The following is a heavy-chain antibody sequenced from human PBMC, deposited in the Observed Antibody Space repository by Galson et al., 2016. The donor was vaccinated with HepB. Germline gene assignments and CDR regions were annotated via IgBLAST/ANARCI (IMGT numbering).Heavy chain of an antibody. V-gene: IGHV3-13*01. J-gene: IGHJ5*02. D-gene: IGHD6-13*01. CDR1: GFTFSFYD. Sequence: SLRLSCAASGFTFSFYDMHWVRQVTGKGLEWISAIGTAPGDTYYSTSVKGRFTISRENAKNSLFLHMSSLRAGDTAVYYCAREGVAAAGGRGYNWFDPWGQGTLVTVSS. CDR3: AREGVAAAGGRGYNWFDP. CDR2: IGTAPGDT.